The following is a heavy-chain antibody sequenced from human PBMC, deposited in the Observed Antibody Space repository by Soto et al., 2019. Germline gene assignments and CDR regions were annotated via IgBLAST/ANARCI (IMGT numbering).Heavy chain of an antibody. V-gene: IGHV3-23*01. CDR3: AKAPSYYYDSSGYFDY. J-gene: IGHJ4*02. D-gene: IGHD3-22*01. CDR1: GFTFSSYA. Sequence: GGSLRLSCAASGFTFSSYAMSWVRQAPGKGLEWVSAISGSGGSTYYADSVKGRFTISRDNSKNTLYLQMNSLRAEDTAVYYCAKAPSYYYDSSGYFDYWGQGTLVTVSS. CDR2: ISGSGGST.